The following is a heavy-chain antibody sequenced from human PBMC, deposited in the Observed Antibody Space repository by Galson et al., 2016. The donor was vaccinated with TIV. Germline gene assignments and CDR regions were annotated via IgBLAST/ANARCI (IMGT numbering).Heavy chain of an antibody. Sequence: HPSGSTSYNPSLRSRVTISVDSARTQFSLRLNSVTAADTAVYYCARGTDYAKIGAGAEDWDQGSLVTVSS. J-gene: IGHJ4*02. D-gene: IGHD4-17*01. CDR3: ARGTDYAKIGAGAED. V-gene: IGHV4-34*01. CDR2: HPSGST.